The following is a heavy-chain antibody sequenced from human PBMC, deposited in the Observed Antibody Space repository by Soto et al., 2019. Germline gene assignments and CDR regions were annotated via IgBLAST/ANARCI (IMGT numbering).Heavy chain of an antibody. V-gene: IGHV3-23*01. Sequence: PGGSLRLSCAASGFTFSSYAMSWVRQAPGKGLEWASAISGSGGSTYYADSVKGRFTISRDNSKNTLYLQMNSLRAEDTAVYYCAKENRVLRFLEWFHWFDPWGQGTLVTVSS. J-gene: IGHJ5*02. D-gene: IGHD3-3*01. CDR2: ISGSGGST. CDR3: AKENRVLRFLEWFHWFDP. CDR1: GFTFSSYA.